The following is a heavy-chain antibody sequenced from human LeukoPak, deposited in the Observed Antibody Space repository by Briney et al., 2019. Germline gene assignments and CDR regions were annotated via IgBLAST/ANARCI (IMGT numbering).Heavy chain of an antibody. CDR3: ARRYFDWLTHYGMDV. CDR2: INTNTGNP. V-gene: IGHV7-4-1*02. CDR1: GYTFTSYA. Sequence: GASVKVSCKASGYTFTSYAMNWVRQAPGQGLEWMGWINTNTGNPTYAQGFTGRFVFSLDTSVGTAYLQISSLKAEDTAVYYCARRYFDWLTHYGMDVWGQGTTVTVSS. J-gene: IGHJ6*02. D-gene: IGHD3-9*01.